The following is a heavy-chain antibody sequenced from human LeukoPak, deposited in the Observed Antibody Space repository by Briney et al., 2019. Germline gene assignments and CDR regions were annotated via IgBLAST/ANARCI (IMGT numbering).Heavy chain of an antibody. D-gene: IGHD2-2*01. CDR2: ISAYNGNT. CDR3: ARGRRGYCSSTSCPNWFDP. V-gene: IGHV1-18*01. Sequence: ASVKVSCKASGYTFTSYGISWVRQAPGQGPEWMGWISAYNGNTNYAQKLQGRVTMTTDTSTSTAYMELRSLRSDDTAVYYCARGRRGYCSSTSCPNWFDPWGQGTLVTVSS. CDR1: GYTFTSYG. J-gene: IGHJ5*02.